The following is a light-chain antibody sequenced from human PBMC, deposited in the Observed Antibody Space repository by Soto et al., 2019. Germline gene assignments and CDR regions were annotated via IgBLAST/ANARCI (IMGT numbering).Light chain of an antibody. J-gene: IGKJ1*01. CDR2: DAS. V-gene: IGKV3-20*01. CDR3: QQYGSSPLWT. CDR1: QSVSSY. Sequence: EMVLTQSPASLCLSPAERATLSCRASQSVSSYLAWYQQKPGQAPRLLIYDASNRATGIPDRFSGSGSATDFALTISRLEPEEFAVYYCQQYGSSPLWTFGQGTKVDIK.